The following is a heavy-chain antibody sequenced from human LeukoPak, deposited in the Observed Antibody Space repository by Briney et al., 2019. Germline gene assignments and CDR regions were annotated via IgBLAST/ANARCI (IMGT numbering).Heavy chain of an antibody. Sequence: PGGSLRLSCAASGLTFDDYAMHWVRQAPGKGLEWVSGISWNSGSIGYADSVKGRFTISRDNSKNSLYLQMTSLRAEDTAVYYCAGLLRYFDWLSPWSDPWGQGTLVTVSS. CDR1: GLTFDDYA. CDR2: ISWNSGSI. CDR3: AGLLRYFDWLSPWSDP. J-gene: IGHJ5*02. V-gene: IGHV3-9*01. D-gene: IGHD3-9*01.